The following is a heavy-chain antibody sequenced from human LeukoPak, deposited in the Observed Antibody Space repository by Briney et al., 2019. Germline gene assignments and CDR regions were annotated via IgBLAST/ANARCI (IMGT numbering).Heavy chain of an antibody. CDR1: GASISNFY. V-gene: IGHV4-59*01. D-gene: IGHD2-2*01. CDR3: ARLHCSSPSCHRNWFDP. Sequence: SETLSLTCTVSGASISNFYWSWIRQPPGKGLEWIGDISYSGSTNYNPSPKSRVTMSVDTSKNQFSLKLRSVTAADTAVYYCARLHCSSPSCHRNWFDPWGQGTLVTVSS. CDR2: ISYSGST. J-gene: IGHJ5*02.